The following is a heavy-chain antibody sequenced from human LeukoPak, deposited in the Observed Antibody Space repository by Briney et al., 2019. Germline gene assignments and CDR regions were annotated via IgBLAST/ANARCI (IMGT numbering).Heavy chain of an antibody. CDR2: IYTSGNT. D-gene: IGHD4-23*01. Sequence: SETLSLTCTVSGVSISSYYWSWIRQPAGKGLEWIGRIYTSGNTNYNPSLKSRVTIALDTSKTQFSLRLNSVTAADTAVYYCVRLSVVSPHRYFDLRGRGTLVTVSS. J-gene: IGHJ2*01. CDR1: GVSISSYY. CDR3: VRLSVVSPHRYFDL. V-gene: IGHV4-4*07.